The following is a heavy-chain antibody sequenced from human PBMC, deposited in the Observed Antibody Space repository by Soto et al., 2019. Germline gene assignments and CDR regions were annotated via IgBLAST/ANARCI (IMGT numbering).Heavy chain of an antibody. CDR3: ARDGFYGDYSSNFFDP. V-gene: IGHV5-51*01. D-gene: IGHD4-17*01. CDR1: GYSFTNYW. Sequence: PGESLKISCKGSGYSFTNYWIAWVRQMPGKGLEYMGIIYPSDSDTRYSPSFQGQVTISADKSISTAYLQWSSLKASDTAIYYCARDGFYGDYSSNFFDPWGQGTLVTVSS. J-gene: IGHJ5*02. CDR2: IYPSDSDT.